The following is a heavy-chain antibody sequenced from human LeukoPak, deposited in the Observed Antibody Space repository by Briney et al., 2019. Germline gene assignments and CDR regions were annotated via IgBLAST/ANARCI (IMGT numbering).Heavy chain of an antibody. CDR3: AKGEKRDHDYDDYNAY. J-gene: IGHJ4*02. CDR2: ISGSGYRT. Sequence: PGGSLRLSCAASGFTSSSYAISWVRQAPGKGLEWVSAISGSGYRTYYADSVKGRYTISRDNSKNTLYLQMNSLRAEDTAVYYCAKGEKRDHDYDDYNAYWGQGTLVTVSS. D-gene: IGHD4-17*01. V-gene: IGHV3-23*01. CDR1: GFTSSSYA.